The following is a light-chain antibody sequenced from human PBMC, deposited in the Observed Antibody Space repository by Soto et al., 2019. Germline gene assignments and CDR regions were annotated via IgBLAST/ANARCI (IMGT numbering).Light chain of an antibody. J-gene: IGKJ5*01. CDR3: QKYNNWHQIT. V-gene: IGKV3-15*01. CDR2: GAS. Sequence: EIVSKQSPANLSVSPGERATLSCRASQSVSSSLAWYQQKPGQAHRLLIYGASTRATGIPDRFSGSGSGTEFTLTIRRLKSEDLAVYYCQKYNNWHQITVGKVRRLEIK. CDR1: QSVSSS.